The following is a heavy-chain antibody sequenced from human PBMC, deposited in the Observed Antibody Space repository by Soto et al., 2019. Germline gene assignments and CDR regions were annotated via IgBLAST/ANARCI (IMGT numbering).Heavy chain of an antibody. J-gene: IGHJ4*02. CDR3: AQSPVGAVHFYY. Sequence: QVQLVASGGGVVQPGRSLRLSCAASGFTFSSYAMHWVRQAPGKGLEWVAVISYDGSNKYYADSVKGRFTISRDNSKNTLYRQMNSLRAEDTAVYYCAQSPVGAVHFYYWGQGTLVTVSS. CDR2: ISYDGSNK. V-gene: IGHV3-30-3*01. CDR1: GFTFSSYA. D-gene: IGHD1-26*01.